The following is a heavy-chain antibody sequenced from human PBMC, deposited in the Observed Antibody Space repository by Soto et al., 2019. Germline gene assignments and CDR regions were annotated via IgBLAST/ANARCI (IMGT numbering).Heavy chain of an antibody. CDR3: ARGGFHYDFWRGYSYYYGMEV. Sequence: PSETLSLTFAVYVGSSSCYYGIWMLQPPGKGLEWIGEINHSGSTNYNPSLKSRVTISVDTSKNQFSLKLSSVTAADTAVYYCARGGFHYDFWRGYSYYYGMEVWGQGTPVTVSS. CDR2: INHSGST. V-gene: IGHV4-34*01. J-gene: IGHJ6*01. D-gene: IGHD3-3*01. CDR1: VGSSSCYY.